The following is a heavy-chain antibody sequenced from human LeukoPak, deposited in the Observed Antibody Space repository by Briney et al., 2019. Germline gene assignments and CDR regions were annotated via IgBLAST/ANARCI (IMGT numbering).Heavy chain of an antibody. CDR1: GYIFSAYD. J-gene: IGHJ4*02. D-gene: IGHD2-15*01. CDR2: IDTSSGDT. Sequence: GASVKVSCTASGYIFSAYDMHWVRQAPGQGLEWMEWIDTSSGDTNYAQNFQGRVTITRDTSIGTAYMELSSLISDDTAVYYCASEAYCSGGRCHLHRVASWGQGTLVTVSS. CDR3: ASEAYCSGGRCHLHRVAS. V-gene: IGHV1-2*02.